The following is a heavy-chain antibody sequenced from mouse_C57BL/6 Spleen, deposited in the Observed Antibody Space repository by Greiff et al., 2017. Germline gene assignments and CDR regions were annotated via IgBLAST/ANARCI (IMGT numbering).Heavy chain of an antibody. J-gene: IGHJ2*01. CDR1: GYTFTSYW. V-gene: IGHV1-69*01. CDR2: ITPSDSDT. CDR3: ARAGIITTVIAPDY. D-gene: IGHD1-1*01. Sequence: VQLQQPGAELVMPGASVKLSCKASGYTFTSYWMHWVKQRPGQGLEWIGEITPSDSDTNYNQKVKGKSTLTVDTSSSTAYMQLSSLTSKDSAVYYCARAGIITTVIAPDYWGQGTTLTVSS.